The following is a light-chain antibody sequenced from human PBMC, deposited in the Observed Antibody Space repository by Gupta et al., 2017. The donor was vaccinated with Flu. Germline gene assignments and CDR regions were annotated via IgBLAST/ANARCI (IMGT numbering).Light chain of an antibody. V-gene: IGLV2-14*01. CDR2: EVN. Sequence: QSALTQPASVSGSPGQSITISCTGTSSDVAGYNYVSWFHHHPAKAPKLIIYEVNNRPSGVSDRFSGSKSDNTASLTISGLQADDEADYYCASFTSSSTWVFGGGTKLTVL. J-gene: IGLJ3*02. CDR3: ASFTSSSTWV. CDR1: SSDVAGYNY.